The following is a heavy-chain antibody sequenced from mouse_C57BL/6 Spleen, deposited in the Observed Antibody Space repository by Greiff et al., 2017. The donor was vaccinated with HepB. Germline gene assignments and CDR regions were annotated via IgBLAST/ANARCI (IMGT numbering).Heavy chain of an antibody. V-gene: IGHV1-59*01. CDR3: ASGAYYSNLYYFDY. CDR1: GYTFTSYW. J-gene: IGHJ2*01. D-gene: IGHD2-5*01. CDR2: IDPSDSYT. Sequence: VQLQQSGAELVRPGTSVKLSCKASGYTFTSYWMHWVKQRPGQGLEWIGVIDPSDSYTNYNQKFKGKATLTVDTSSSTAYMQLSSLTSEDSAVYYCASGAYYSNLYYFDYWGQGTTLTVSS.